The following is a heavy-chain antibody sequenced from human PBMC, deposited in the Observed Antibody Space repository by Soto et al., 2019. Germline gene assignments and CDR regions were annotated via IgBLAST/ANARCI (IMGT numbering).Heavy chain of an antibody. CDR2: ISYDGSNK. Sequence: QVQLVESGGGVVQPGRSLRLSCAASGFTFSSYAMHWVRQAPGKGLEWVAVISYDGSNKYYADSVKGRFTISRDNSKNTLYLQMNSLRAEDTAVYYCASTDLIDIVVVVDAIGDFDYWGQGTLVTVSS. CDR1: GFTFSSYA. V-gene: IGHV3-30-3*01. CDR3: ASTDLIDIVVVVDAIGDFDY. J-gene: IGHJ4*02. D-gene: IGHD2-15*01.